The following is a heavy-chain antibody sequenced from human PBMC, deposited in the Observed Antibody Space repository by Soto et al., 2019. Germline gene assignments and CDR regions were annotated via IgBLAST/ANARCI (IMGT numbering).Heavy chain of an antibody. D-gene: IGHD5-18*01. CDR3: ARHCARRIQLWMGGFDN. CDR1: GGSISSSSYY. CDR2: IYYSGSA. J-gene: IGHJ4*02. V-gene: IGHV4-39*01. Sequence: PSETLSLTCTVSGGSISSSSYYWGWIRQPPGKGLEWIGSIYYSGSAYYNPSLKSRVTLSVDTSKNRFSLKLSSVTAADTAVYFRARHCARRIQLWMGGFDNWGQGTPVTVSS.